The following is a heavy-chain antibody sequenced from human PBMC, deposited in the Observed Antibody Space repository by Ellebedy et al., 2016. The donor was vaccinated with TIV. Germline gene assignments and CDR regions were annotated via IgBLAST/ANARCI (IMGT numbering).Heavy chain of an antibody. CDR1: GGSFSGYS. Sequence: MPSETLSLTCAVYGGSFSGYSWRWIRQSPGKGLAWIGDINHSGSTNYNPSLKRRVTISVDTSKNQFSLKLSSVTAADTAVYYCARGRRFFYYYGMDVWGQGTTVTVSS. D-gene: IGHD3-3*01. J-gene: IGHJ6*02. V-gene: IGHV4-34*01. CDR2: INHSGST. CDR3: ARGRRFFYYYGMDV.